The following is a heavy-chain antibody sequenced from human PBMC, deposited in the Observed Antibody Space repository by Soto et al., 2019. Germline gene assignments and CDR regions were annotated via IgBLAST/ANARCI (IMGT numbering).Heavy chain of an antibody. D-gene: IGHD1-26*01. CDR2: VNGGDGNT. Sequence: ASVKVSCKASGYTFTIHVIHWVRQAPGQRLEWMGWVNGGDGNTKYSQTFQGRVTISRDTSATTAYMDLSRLTSEDKAVYYCARDSGIVGPSGDLDYWGQGTLVTVSS. CDR3: ARDSGIVGPSGDLDY. V-gene: IGHV1-3*01. J-gene: IGHJ4*02. CDR1: GYTFTIHV.